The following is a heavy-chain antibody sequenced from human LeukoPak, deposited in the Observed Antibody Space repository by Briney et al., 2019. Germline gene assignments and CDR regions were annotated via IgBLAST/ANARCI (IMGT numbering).Heavy chain of an antibody. V-gene: IGHV3-23*01. Sequence: GGSLRLSCAASGFTFSSYAMSGVRQAPGGGGEWVSDICGSGGGTYYADSVKGRFHISRDSSKNTLYMKMNSLRAQHTGVYLFAKARALGPSGYYYYMDVWGKGTTVTVSS. D-gene: IGHD6-6*01. CDR3: AKARALGPSGYYYYMDV. CDR1: GFTFSSYA. J-gene: IGHJ6*03. CDR2: ICGSGGGT.